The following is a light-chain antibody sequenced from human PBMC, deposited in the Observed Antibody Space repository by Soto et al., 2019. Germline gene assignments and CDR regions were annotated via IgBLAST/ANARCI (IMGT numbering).Light chain of an antibody. Sequence: DIPMTPSPSSLSASVGDRVTITCRASQNIDNCLSWYQQKPGKAPKLLIYAASRLHRGVQSRFSGSGSGTDFTLTISSLQREDLANDDCRQAYAAAASFGQGTRVEIK. CDR3: RQAYAAAAS. CDR2: AAS. V-gene: IGKV1-39*01. J-gene: IGKJ1*01. CDR1: QNIDNC.